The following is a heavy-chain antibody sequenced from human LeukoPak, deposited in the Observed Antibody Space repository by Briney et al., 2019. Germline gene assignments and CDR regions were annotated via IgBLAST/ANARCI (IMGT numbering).Heavy chain of an antibody. CDR3: ARAQLRDIVVPPSAFDI. V-gene: IGHV1-69*06. CDR2: IIPIFGTA. D-gene: IGHD2-2*01. J-gene: IGHJ3*02. CDR1: GGTFSSYA. Sequence: SVKVSCKASGGTFSSYAISWVRQAPGQGLEWMGGIIPIFGTANYAQKFQGRVTITADKSTSTAYMELSSLRSEDTAVYYCARAQLRDIVVPPSAFDIWGQGTMVTVSS.